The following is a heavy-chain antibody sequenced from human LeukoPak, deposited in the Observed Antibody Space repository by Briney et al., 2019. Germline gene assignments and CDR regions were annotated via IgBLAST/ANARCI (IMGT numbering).Heavy chain of an antibody. CDR3: ARGALTGIDYFDY. V-gene: IGHV3-7*03. D-gene: IGHD7-27*01. CDR1: GFTFNTYW. CDR2: IKEDGSDK. J-gene: IGHJ4*02. Sequence: QPGGSLRLSCAASGFTFNTYWMTWVRQAPGQGLEWVADIKEDGSDKYYVDAVKGRFTISRDNAKNSLFLQMNSLRVEDTAVYYCARGALTGIDYFDYWGQGTLVSVSS.